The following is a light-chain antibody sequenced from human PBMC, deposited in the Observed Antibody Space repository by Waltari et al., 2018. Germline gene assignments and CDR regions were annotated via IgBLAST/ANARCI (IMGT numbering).Light chain of an antibody. V-gene: IGLV2-23*01. J-gene: IGLJ2*01. CDR3: CSYAGSTASIL. CDR2: EDT. Sequence: QSALTQPASVSGSPGQSITIPSTGTSSDVGSHNLVSWYQHHPGKAPRLMIYEDTKRPSGVSNRFSSSKSGNTASLTISGLQAEDEADYYCCSYAGSTASILLGGGTKLTVL. CDR1: SSDVGSHNL.